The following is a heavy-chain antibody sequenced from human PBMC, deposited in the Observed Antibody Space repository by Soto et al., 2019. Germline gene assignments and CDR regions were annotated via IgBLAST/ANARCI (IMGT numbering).Heavy chain of an antibody. CDR3: ARVLFSGAYNWFDP. J-gene: IGHJ5*02. CDR1: GFSLTNARMG. V-gene: IGHV2-26*01. D-gene: IGHD3-3*01. Sequence: QVTLKESGPVLVKPTETLTLTCTVSGFSLTNARMGVTWIRQPPGKALEWLAHIFSNDEKSYSTSLKSRLTISKDPSKSQVVLTMTNMDPVDTATYYGARVLFSGAYNWFDPWGQGTLVTVSS. CDR2: IFSNDEK.